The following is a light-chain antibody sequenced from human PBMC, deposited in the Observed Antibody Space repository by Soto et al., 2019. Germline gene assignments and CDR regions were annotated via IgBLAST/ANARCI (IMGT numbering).Light chain of an antibody. CDR1: QSVSSSY. CDR3: QHFRA. V-gene: IGKV3-20*01. Sequence: IVLTQSPGTLSLSPGERATLSCRASQSVSSSYVAWYQQKRGQAPRLLMYGASSRATGIPDRFSGSGSGTDFTLTISRLEPEDFVLYYCQHFRAFGQGTQLEI. J-gene: IGKJ5*01. CDR2: GAS.